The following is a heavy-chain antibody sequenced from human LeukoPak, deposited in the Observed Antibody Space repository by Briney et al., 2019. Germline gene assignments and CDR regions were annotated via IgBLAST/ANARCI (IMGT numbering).Heavy chain of an antibody. CDR2: IYTGGTT. CDR3: AREISRFGI. D-gene: IGHD3-16*01. CDR1: GLTISSHG. J-gene: IGHJ4*02. Sequence: GRSLRLSCAASGLTISSHGMHWVRQAPGKGLEWVSGIYTGGTTYYTDSVKGRFTISRDNPNNTLYLQMHSLRAEDTAVYYCAREISRFGIWGQGTLVTVSS. V-gene: IGHV3-66*01.